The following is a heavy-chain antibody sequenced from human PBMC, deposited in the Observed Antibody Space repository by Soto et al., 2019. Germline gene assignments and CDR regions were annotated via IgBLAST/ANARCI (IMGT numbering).Heavy chain of an antibody. V-gene: IGHV1-2*04. CDR2: INPNSGGT. J-gene: IGHJ6*02. CDR1: GYTFTGYY. CDR3: ARSQNEGYCSGGSCYSFDYYYGMDV. D-gene: IGHD2-15*01. Sequence: ASVKVSCTDSGYTFTGYYMHWVLQAPGQGLEWMGWINPNSGGTNYAQKFQAWVTMTRDTSISTAYMELSRLRSDDTAVYYCARSQNEGYCSGGSCYSFDYYYGMDVWGQGTTVTVSS.